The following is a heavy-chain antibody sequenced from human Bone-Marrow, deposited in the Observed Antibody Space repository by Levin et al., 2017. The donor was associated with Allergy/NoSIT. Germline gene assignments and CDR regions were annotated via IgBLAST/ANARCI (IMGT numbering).Heavy chain of an antibody. CDR2: IYHSGST. V-gene: IGHV4-30-2*01. CDR3: AREYSSGWDNWFDR. J-gene: IGHJ5*02. D-gene: IGHD6-19*01. CDR1: GGSISSGGYS. Sequence: SQTLSLTCAVSGGSISSGGYSWSWIRQPPGKGLEWIGHIYHSGSTYYNPSLKSRVTISVDRSKNQFSLKLNSVTAADTAVYYCAREYSSGWDNWFDRWGEGTLVTVSS.